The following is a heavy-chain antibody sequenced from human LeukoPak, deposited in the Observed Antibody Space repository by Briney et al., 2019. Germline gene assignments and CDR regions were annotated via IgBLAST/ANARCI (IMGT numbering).Heavy chain of an antibody. J-gene: IGHJ4*02. V-gene: IGHV1-69*01. Sequence: ASVKVSCKASGGTFSSYATSWVRQAPGQGLEWMGGIIPIFGTANYAQKFQGRVTITADESTSTAYMELSSLRSEDTAVYYCARDGRVYYFDYWGQGTLVTVSS. CDR3: ARDGRVYYFDY. D-gene: IGHD3-16*01. CDR1: GGTFSSYA. CDR2: IIPIFGTA.